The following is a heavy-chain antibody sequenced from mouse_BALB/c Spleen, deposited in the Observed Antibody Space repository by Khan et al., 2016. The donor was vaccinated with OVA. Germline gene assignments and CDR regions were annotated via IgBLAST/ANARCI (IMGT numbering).Heavy chain of an antibody. CDR3: TRSGYGSFAY. CDR2: INPSNGGT. D-gene: IGHD2-2*01. CDR1: GYTFISYY. V-gene: IGHV1S81*02. Sequence: QVQLQQSGAELVKTGASVKLSCKASGYTFISYYMYWVKQRPGQGLEWIGEINPSNGGTNFNEKFTNKATLTVDKSSYTAYMQLSSLTSNDSAVYYCTRSGYGSFAYWGQGTLVTVSA. J-gene: IGHJ3*01.